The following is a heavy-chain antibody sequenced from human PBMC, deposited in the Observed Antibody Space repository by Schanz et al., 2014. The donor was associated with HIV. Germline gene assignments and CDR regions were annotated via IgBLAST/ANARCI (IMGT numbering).Heavy chain of an antibody. Sequence: QVQLVESGGGVVQPGRSLRLSCAVSGFTFISYGMHWVRQAPGKGLEWVAVIWYDGSNKYYADSVKGRFTISRDNSKNTLYLQMNSLRAEDTAVYYCARDRMVYAQAPLYYFDYWGQGTLVTVSS. CDR2: IWYDGSNK. D-gene: IGHD2-8*01. J-gene: IGHJ4*02. V-gene: IGHV3-33*01. CDR3: ARDRMVYAQAPLYYFDY. CDR1: GFTFISYG.